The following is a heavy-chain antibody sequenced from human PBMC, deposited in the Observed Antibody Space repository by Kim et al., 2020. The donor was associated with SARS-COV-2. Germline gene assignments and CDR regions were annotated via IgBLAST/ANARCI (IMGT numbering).Heavy chain of an antibody. Sequence: ADSVNGRLTISRDNSKNMLELQMNSLRAEDTAVYYCAKDLTQWATSPFDSWGQGTLVSVSP. D-gene: IGHD6-19*01. J-gene: IGHJ4*02. CDR3: AKDLTQWATSPFDS. V-gene: IGHV3-23*01.